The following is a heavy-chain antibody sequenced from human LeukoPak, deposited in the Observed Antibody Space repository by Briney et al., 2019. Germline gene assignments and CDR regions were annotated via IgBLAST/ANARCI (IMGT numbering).Heavy chain of an antibody. J-gene: IGHJ4*02. D-gene: IGHD5-18*01. Sequence: GGSLRLSCAASGFTFSNYAMSWVRQAPTKGLEWVSTISGSDDSTYYADSVKGRFTISRDNSKNTLYLQMNSLRVEDTAVYYCAKGAGYSYGWTDYWGQGTLVSVSS. CDR1: GFTFSNYA. CDR2: ISGSDDST. V-gene: IGHV3-23*01. CDR3: AKGAGYSYGWTDY.